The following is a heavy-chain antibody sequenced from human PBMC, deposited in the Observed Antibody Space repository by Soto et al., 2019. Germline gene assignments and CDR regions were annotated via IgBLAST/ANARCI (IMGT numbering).Heavy chain of an antibody. CDR3: ARYGDDFDY. CDR2: IYHTGST. Sequence: PSETLSLTCAVSGGSISSGGYSWRWIRQPPGKGLEWIGYIYHTGSTYYNPSLKSRVTISVDRSKNQFSLKLSSVTATDTAVYYCARYGDDFDYWGQGTLVTVSS. CDR1: GGSISSGGYS. V-gene: IGHV4-30-2*01. J-gene: IGHJ4*02. D-gene: IGHD4-17*01.